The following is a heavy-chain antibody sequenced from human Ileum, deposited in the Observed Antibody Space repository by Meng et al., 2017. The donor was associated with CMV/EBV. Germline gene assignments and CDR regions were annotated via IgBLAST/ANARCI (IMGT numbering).Heavy chain of an antibody. V-gene: IGHV4-30-4*08. CDR2: IHYSGST. CDR1: GASISSSDYY. CDR3: ARASYYDSSYFDN. J-gene: IGHJ4*02. Sequence: QVQLQESGPGLVKPSQTLSLTCPVSGASISSSDYYWSWIRQPPGKGLEWIGYIHYSGSTYYNPSLKSRVTISEDTSKNQFSLKPNSVTAADTAVYYCARASYYDSSYFDNWGQGTLVTVSS. D-gene: IGHD3-22*01.